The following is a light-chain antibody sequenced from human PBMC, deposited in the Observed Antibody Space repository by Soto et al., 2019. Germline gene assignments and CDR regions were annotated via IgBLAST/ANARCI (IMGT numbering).Light chain of an antibody. J-gene: IGLJ2*01. Sequence: QSALTQPPSASGSPGQSVTISCTGTSSDVGGYNYVSWYQQYPGKAPKLMIYEVSTRLSGVPDRFSGSKSGNTASLTVSGLQAEDEADYYCSSYAGSNPVVFGGGTKLTVL. CDR2: EVS. CDR3: SSYAGSNPVV. V-gene: IGLV2-8*01. CDR1: SSDVGGYNY.